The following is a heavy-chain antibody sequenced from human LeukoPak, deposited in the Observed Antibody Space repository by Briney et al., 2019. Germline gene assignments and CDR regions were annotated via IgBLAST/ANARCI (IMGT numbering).Heavy chain of an antibody. D-gene: IGHD3-22*01. V-gene: IGHV3-74*01. CDR2: INSDGSSI. CDR3: ARDLEDSSGYQPIYYYYGLDV. J-gene: IGHJ6*02. CDR1: GFTFSSHW. Sequence: GGSLRLSCAASGFTFSSHWMHWVRQAPGKGLVWVSRINSDGSSISYADSVKGRFTISRDNAKNTLYLQMNSLRAEDTAVYYCARDLEDSSGYQPIYYYYGLDVWGQGTTVTVSS.